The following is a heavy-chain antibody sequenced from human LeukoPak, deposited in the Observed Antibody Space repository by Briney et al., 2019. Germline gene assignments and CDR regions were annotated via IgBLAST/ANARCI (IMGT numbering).Heavy chain of an antibody. CDR3: ARGSTIFGVTNPKTAYYYYMDV. J-gene: IGHJ6*03. D-gene: IGHD3-3*01. V-gene: IGHV1-69*13. CDR1: GGTFSSYA. CDR2: IIPIFGTA. Sequence: SVKVSCKASGGTFSSYAISWVPQAPGQGLEWMGGIIPIFGTANYAQKFQGRVTITADESTSTAYMELSSLRSEDTAVYYCARGSTIFGVTNPKTAYYYYMDVWGKGTTVTVSS.